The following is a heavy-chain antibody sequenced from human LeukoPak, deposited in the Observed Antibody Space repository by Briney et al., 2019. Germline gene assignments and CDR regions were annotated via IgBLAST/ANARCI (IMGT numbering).Heavy chain of an antibody. CDR2: FDPEDGET. Sequence: ASVKVSCKASNYTFTSYGISWVRQAPGKGLEWMGGFDPEDGETIYAQKFQGRVTMTEDTSTDTAYMELSSLRSEDTAVYYCATDPYSGSYYAAFDIWGQGTMVTVSS. J-gene: IGHJ3*02. CDR1: NYTFTSYG. CDR3: ATDPYSGSYYAAFDI. D-gene: IGHD1-26*01. V-gene: IGHV1-24*01.